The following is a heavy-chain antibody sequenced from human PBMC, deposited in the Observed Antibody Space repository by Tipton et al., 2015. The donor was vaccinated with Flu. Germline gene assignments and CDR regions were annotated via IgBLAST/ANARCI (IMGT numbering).Heavy chain of an antibody. CDR3: AKHCSGGVCYNSYGMDV. CDR2: IYSGGST. V-gene: IGHV3-53*01. J-gene: IGHJ6*02. D-gene: IGHD2-8*02. Sequence: QLVQSGGGLIQPGGSLRLSCAASGFTVTTNHMSWVRQAPGKGLERVSLIYSGGSTYYADSVKGRFSISRDNSKNTLYLQMSSLSAEDTAVYYCAKHCSGGVCYNSYGMDVWGQGTTVAVSS. CDR1: GFTVTTNH.